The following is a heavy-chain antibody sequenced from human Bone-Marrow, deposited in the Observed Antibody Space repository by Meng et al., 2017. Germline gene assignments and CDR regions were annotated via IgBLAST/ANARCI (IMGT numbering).Heavy chain of an antibody. D-gene: IGHD1-1*01. Sequence: QVSCKGSGYSCTSYWIGWECQMPGKGLEWRGIIYPGDPDTRYSPSFKGQVTISADESICTDYLQWSSLKASNTAMYHCAGLHWNDRYDAFDIWGHGTMVTVSS. CDR3: AGLHWNDRYDAFDI. V-gene: IGHV5-51*01. CDR2: IYPGDPDT. CDR1: GYSCTSYW. J-gene: IGHJ3*02.